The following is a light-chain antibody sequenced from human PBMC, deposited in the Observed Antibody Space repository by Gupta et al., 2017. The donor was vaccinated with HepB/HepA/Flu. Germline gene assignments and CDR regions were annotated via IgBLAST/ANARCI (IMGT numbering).Light chain of an antibody. CDR2: AAS. Sequence: DIHLTQSPSSLSASVGDRVTITCRASQGISNYLAWYQQKPGKVPKLLIYAASTLQSGVPSRFSGSGSGTDFTLPISSLQTEDVATYYCHKYNSAPRTFGPGTKVDIK. J-gene: IGKJ3*01. CDR1: QGISNY. V-gene: IGKV1-27*01. CDR3: HKYNSAPRT.